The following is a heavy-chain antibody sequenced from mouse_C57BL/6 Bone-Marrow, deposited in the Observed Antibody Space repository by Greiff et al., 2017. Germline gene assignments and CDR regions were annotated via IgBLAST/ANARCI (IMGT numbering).Heavy chain of an antibody. CDR1: GYTFISYW. V-gene: IGHV1-64*01. D-gene: IGHD2-2*01. Sequence: QVQLQQPGAELVKPGASVKLSCKASGYTFISYWMHWVKQRPGQGLEWIGMIHPNSGSTNYNEKFKSKATLTVDKSSSTAYMQLSSLTSEDSAVYYCARYGYPLAMDYWGQGTSVTVSS. CDR3: ARYGYPLAMDY. CDR2: IHPNSGST. J-gene: IGHJ4*01.